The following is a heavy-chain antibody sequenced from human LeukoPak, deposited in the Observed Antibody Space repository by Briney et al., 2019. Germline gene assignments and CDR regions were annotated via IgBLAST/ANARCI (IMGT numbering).Heavy chain of an antibody. Sequence: PGGSLRLSCAVSGFTFSSNWMHWVRQAPGKGLVWVSRINGDGSATSYADSVKGRFIISRDNAKNTLYLQMNSLRAEDTAVYYCASTIGSAGTQYWGQGTLVTVSS. J-gene: IGHJ4*02. D-gene: IGHD6-13*01. CDR2: INGDGSAT. CDR1: GFTFSSNW. CDR3: ASTIGSAGTQY. V-gene: IGHV3-74*01.